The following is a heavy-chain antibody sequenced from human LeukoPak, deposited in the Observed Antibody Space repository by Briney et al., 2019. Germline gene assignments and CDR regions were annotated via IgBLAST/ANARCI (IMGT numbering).Heavy chain of an antibody. CDR3: ARGVPEYYDFWSGYFYYFDY. CDR1: GGSISSSTSF. CDR2: IYYSGST. D-gene: IGHD3-3*01. V-gene: IGHV4-39*07. Sequence: TSETLSLTCTVSGGSISSSTSFWGWIRQPPGKGLDWIGSIYYSGSTNYNPSLKSRVTISVDTSKNQFSLKLTSVTAADTAVYYCARGVPEYYDFWSGYFYYFDYWGQGTLVTVSS. J-gene: IGHJ4*02.